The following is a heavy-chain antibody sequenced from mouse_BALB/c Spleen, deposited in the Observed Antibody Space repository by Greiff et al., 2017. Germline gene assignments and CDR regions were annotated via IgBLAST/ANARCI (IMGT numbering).Heavy chain of an antibody. CDR2: IRNKANGYTT. CDR1: GFTFTDYY. V-gene: IGHV7-3*02. J-gene: IGHJ1*01. Sequence: EVKVVESGGGLVQPGGSLRLSCATSGFTFTDYYMSWVRQPPGKALEWLGFIRNKANGYTTEYSASVKGRFTISRDNSQSILYLQMNTLRAEDSATYYCARDGAYDVWGAGTTVTVSS. CDR3: ARDGAYDV. D-gene: IGHD6-5*01.